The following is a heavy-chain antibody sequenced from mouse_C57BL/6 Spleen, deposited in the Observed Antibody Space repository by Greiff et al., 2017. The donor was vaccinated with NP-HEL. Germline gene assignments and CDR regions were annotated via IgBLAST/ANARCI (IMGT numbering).Heavy chain of an antibody. CDR3: TRAYGSSYDAY. CDR2: ISSGGDYI. CDR1: GFTFSSYA. J-gene: IGHJ3*01. Sequence: DVQLVESGEGLVKPGGSLKLSCAASGFTFSSYAMSWVRQTPEKRLEWVAYISSGGDYIYYADTVKGRFTLSRDNARNTLYLQMSSLKSEDTAMYYCTRAYGSSYDAYWGQGTLVTVSA. V-gene: IGHV5-9-1*02. D-gene: IGHD1-1*01.